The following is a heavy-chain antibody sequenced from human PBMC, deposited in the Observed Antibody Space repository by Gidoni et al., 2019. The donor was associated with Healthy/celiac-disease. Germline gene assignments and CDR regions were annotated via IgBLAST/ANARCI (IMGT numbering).Heavy chain of an antibody. CDR2: ISYDGSNK. J-gene: IGHJ4*02. CDR3: AKDRQQWLVPDY. D-gene: IGHD6-19*01. V-gene: IGHV3-30*18. Sequence: QVQLVESGGGVVQPGRSPRLSCAASGFTFSSYGMHWVRQAPGKGLEWVAVISYDGSNKYYADSVKGRFTISRDNSKNTLYLQMNSLRAEDTAVYYCAKDRQQWLVPDYWGQGTLVTVSS. CDR1: GFTFSSYG.